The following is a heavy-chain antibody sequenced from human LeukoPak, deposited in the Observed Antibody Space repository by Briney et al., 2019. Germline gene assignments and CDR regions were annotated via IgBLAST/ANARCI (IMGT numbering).Heavy chain of an antibody. Sequence: PSQTLSLTCTVSGGSISGGGYYWSWIRQHPGKGLEWIGYIYYSGSTYYNPSLKSRVTISVDTSKNQFSLKLSSVTAADTAVYYCARGRNWNYPPHVLHFDYWGQGTLVTVSS. J-gene: IGHJ4*02. CDR3: ARGRNWNYPPHVLHFDY. V-gene: IGHV4-31*03. CDR2: IYYSGST. D-gene: IGHD1-7*01. CDR1: GGSISGGGYY.